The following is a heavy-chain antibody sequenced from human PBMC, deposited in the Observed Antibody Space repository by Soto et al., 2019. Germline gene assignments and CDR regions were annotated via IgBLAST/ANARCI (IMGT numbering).Heavy chain of an antibody. CDR2: IRPDGNEK. J-gene: IGHJ4*02. V-gene: IGHV3-7*01. CDR3: ASVGSVQGGGYFDS. CDR1: GFTFSNFW. D-gene: IGHD2-15*01. Sequence: LLVESGGGLVQPGESLRLSCSASGFTFSNFWMSWVRQAPGKGLAWVDNIRPDGNEKYSGDSPRGRVTISRDNAKNCLYRQMSSLSAGDTAVYYCASVGSVQGGGYFDSWGRVTLVTVSS.